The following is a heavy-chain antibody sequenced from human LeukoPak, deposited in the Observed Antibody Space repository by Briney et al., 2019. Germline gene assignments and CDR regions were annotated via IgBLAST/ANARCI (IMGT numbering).Heavy chain of an antibody. CDR1: GGTFSSYA. D-gene: IGHD5-12*01. CDR3: ARDRGYGNPYLDY. CDR2: IIPIFGTA. Sequence: ASVKVSCKASGGTFSSYAISWVRPAPGQGLERMGGIIPIFGTANYAQKFQGRVTITTDESTSTAYMELSSLRSEDTAVYYCARDRGYGNPYLDYWGQGTLVSVSS. J-gene: IGHJ4*02. V-gene: IGHV1-69*05.